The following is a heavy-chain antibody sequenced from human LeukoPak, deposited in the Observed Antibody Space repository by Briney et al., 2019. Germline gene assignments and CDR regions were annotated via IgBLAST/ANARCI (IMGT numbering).Heavy chain of an antibody. J-gene: IGHJ4*02. V-gene: IGHV5-51*01. D-gene: IGHD3-9*01. CDR3: ARHDILTGYYISWDYFDY. CDR1: GYSFTSYW. Sequence: GESLKISCKGSGYSFTSYWIGWVRQMPGKGLEWMGIIYPGDSDTRYSPSFQGQVTISADKSISTAYLQWSSLKASDTAMYYCARHDILTGYYISWDYFDYWGQGTLVTVSS. CDR2: IYPGDSDT.